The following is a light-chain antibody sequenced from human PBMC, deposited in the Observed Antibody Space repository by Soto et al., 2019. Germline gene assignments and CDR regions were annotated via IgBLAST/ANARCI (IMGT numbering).Light chain of an antibody. CDR1: SSDVGGYNY. Sequence: QSALTQPPSASGSPGQSVTISCTGTSSDVGGYNYVSWYQQHPGKAPKLIIYEVSKRPSGVPDRFSGSKSGNTASLTVSGLQAEDEADYYCSSYAGSTPYVFGTGTKLTVL. CDR2: EVS. CDR3: SSYAGSTPYV. V-gene: IGLV2-8*01. J-gene: IGLJ1*01.